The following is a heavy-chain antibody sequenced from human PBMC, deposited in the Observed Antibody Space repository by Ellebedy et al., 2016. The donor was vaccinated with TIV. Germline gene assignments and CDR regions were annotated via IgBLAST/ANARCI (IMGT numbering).Heavy chain of an antibody. CDR3: ARGPSNYDYVWGSYRN. CDR1: GFTFSSYW. CDR2: INSDGSST. J-gene: IGHJ4*02. V-gene: IGHV3-74*01. D-gene: IGHD3-16*02. Sequence: GESLKISCAASGFTFSSYWMHWVRQAPGKGLVWVSRINSDGSSTSYADSVKGRFTISRDNAKNTLYLQMNSLRAEDTAVYYCARGPSNYDYVWGSYRNWGQGTLVTVSS.